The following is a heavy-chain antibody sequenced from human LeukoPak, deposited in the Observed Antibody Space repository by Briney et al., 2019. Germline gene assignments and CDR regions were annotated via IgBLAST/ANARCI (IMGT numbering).Heavy chain of an antibody. CDR3: ASFTILRHFDWNNMDV. J-gene: IGHJ6*02. V-gene: IGHV3-21*01. Sequence: GGSLRLSCAASGFTFSSYSMNWVRQAPGKGLEWVSSISSSSSYIYYADSVKGRFTISRDNAKNSLYLQMNSLRAEDTAVYYCASFTILRHFDWNNMDVWGQGTTVTVSS. D-gene: IGHD3-9*01. CDR2: ISSSSSYI. CDR1: GFTFSSYS.